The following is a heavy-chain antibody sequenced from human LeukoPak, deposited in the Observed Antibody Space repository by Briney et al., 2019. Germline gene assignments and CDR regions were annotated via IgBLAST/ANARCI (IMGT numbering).Heavy chain of an antibody. CDR3: ARDAYSSPTDV. J-gene: IGHJ6*04. CDR1: GGSFSGYY. CDR2: INHSGST. Sequence: SETLSLTCAVYGGSFSGYYWSWIRQPPGKGLEWIGEINHSGSTNYNPSLKSRVTISVDTSKNQFSLKLSSVTAADTAVYYCARDAYSSPTDVWGKGTTVTVSS. V-gene: IGHV4-34*01. D-gene: IGHD5-18*01.